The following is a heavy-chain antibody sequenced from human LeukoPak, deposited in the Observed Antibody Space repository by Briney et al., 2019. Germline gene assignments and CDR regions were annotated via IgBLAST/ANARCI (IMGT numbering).Heavy chain of an antibody. CDR1: GFTFSSYW. Sequence: GGSLRLSCAASGFTFSSYWMSWVRQAPGKGLEWVANIKQDGSEKYYVDSVKGRFTISRDNAKNSLYLQMNSLRAEDTAVYYCARGRYYYDSSGYYFDYWGQGTLVTVSS. CDR3: ARGRYYYDSSGYYFDY. D-gene: IGHD3-22*01. V-gene: IGHV3-7*01. CDR2: IKQDGSEK. J-gene: IGHJ4*02.